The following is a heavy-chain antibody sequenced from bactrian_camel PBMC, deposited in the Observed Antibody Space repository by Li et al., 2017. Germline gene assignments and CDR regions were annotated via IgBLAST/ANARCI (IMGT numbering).Heavy chain of an antibody. V-gene: IGHV3S40*01. CDR1: GSIYDTMC. CDR3: AEGRGSRGEHCYSLNY. Sequence: LVESGGGSVQPGGSLRLSCASSGSIYDTMCMGWVRQAPGKEREGVASIRPGGTTTAYAASVRGRFSISLDTAKNTVYLQMNNLKPEDTAMYYCAEGRGSRGEHCYSLNYWGQGTQVTVS. J-gene: IGHJ4*01. CDR2: IRPGGTTT. D-gene: IGHD6*01.